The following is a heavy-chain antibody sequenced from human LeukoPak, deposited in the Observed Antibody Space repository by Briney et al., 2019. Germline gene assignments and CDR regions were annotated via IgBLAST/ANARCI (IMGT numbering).Heavy chain of an antibody. Sequence: SETLSLTCAVYGGSFSGYYWGWIRQPPGKGLEWIGEINHSGSTNYNPSLKSRVTISVDTSKNQFSLKLSSVTAADTAVYYCARYEQLRDFWGQGTLVTVSS. J-gene: IGHJ4*02. D-gene: IGHD6-6*01. CDR3: ARYEQLRDF. CDR2: INHSGST. CDR1: GGSFSGYY. V-gene: IGHV4-34*01.